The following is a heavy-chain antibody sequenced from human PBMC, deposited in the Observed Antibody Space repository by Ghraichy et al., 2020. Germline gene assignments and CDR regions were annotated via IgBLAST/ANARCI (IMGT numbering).Heavy chain of an antibody. CDR1: GYTFTSYG. D-gene: IGHD3-22*01. CDR2: ISAYNGNT. CDR3: ARDYYDSSGYYYKADY. Sequence: ASVKVSCKASGYTFTSYGISWVRQAPGQGLEWMGWISAYNGNTNYAQKLQGRVTMTTDTSTSTAYMELRSLRSDDTAVYYCARDYYDSSGYYYKADYWGQGTLVTVSS. J-gene: IGHJ4*02. V-gene: IGHV1-18*04.